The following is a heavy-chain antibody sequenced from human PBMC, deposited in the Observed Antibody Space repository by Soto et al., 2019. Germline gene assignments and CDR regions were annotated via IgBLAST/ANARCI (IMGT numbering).Heavy chain of an antibody. J-gene: IGHJ4*02. CDR2: IYHSGST. D-gene: IGHD2-21*02. Sequence: SETLSLTCTVSGGSISSGGYSWSWIRQPPGKGLEWIGYIYHSGSTNYNPSLKSRVTISIDTSKNQFSLKLSSVTAADTAVYYCASMTFDDYFDYWGQGTLVTVSS. CDR3: ASMTFDDYFDY. V-gene: IGHV4-61*08. CDR1: GGSISSGGYS.